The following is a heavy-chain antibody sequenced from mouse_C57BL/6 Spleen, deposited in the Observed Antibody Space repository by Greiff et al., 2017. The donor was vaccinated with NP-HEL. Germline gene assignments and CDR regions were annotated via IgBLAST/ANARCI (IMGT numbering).Heavy chain of an antibody. V-gene: IGHV10-3*01. D-gene: IGHD3-3*01. CDR3: VRAGTRGGYFDY. J-gene: IGHJ2*01. Sequence: EVQLVESGGGLVQPKGSLKLSCAASGFTFNTYAMHWVRQAPGKGLEWVARIRSKSSNYATYYADSVKARFTISRDDSQSMLCLQMNNLKTEDTAMYYCVRAGTRGGYFDYWGQGTTLTVSS. CDR1: GFTFNTYA. CDR2: IRSKSSNYAT.